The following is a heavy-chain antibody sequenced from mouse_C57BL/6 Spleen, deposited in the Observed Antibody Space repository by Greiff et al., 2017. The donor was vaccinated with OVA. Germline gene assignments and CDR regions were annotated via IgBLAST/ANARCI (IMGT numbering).Heavy chain of an antibody. D-gene: IGHD1-1*01. CDR3: ARPTVVGWDYFDY. Sequence: VQLQQSGPELVKPGASVKMSCKASGYTFTDYNMHWVKQSHGKSLEWIGYINPNNGGTSYNQKFKGKATLTVNKSSSTAYMELRSRTSEDSAVYYCARPTVVGWDYFDYWGQGTTLTVSS. V-gene: IGHV1-22*01. CDR1: GYTFTDYN. J-gene: IGHJ2*01. CDR2: INPNNGGT.